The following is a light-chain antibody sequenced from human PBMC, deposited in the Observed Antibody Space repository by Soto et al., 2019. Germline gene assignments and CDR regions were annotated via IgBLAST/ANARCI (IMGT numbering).Light chain of an antibody. CDR3: QQRNSSPRT. Sequence: EIVLTQSPATLSLSPGERATLSCRASQSVGSYLTWYQQKPGQAPRLLNYETSKRATGIPARFSGSGSGTDFTLTISSLEPEDFAVYYCQQRNSSPRTFGQGTKVEIK. CDR1: QSVGSY. V-gene: IGKV3-11*01. CDR2: ETS. J-gene: IGKJ1*01.